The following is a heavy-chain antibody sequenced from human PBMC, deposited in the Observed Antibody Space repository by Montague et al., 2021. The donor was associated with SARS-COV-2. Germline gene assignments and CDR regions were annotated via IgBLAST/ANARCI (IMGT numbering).Heavy chain of an antibody. CDR2: IKQDGSEK. V-gene: IGHV3-7*01. CDR3: ARVPSSSWYFEY. Sequence: SLRLSCAASGFSFSSYWMSWVRQAPGKGLEWVANIKQDGSEKYYVDSVKGRFTISRDNAKHSLYLQMSSLGAEDTAVYYCARVPSSSWYFEYWGQGTLVTVSS. CDR1: GFSFSSYW. J-gene: IGHJ4*02. D-gene: IGHD6-13*01.